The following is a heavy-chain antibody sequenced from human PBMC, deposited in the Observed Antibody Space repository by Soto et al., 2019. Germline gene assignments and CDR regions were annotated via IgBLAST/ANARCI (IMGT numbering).Heavy chain of an antibody. CDR2: IWYDGINK. CDR3: ARDQLVETTRGPFDI. Sequence: GGSVRLSCAASGFTLSNYGMHWVRQAPGKGLEWVAVIWYDGINKYYADSLKGRFTISRDKSKNTVFLQMSRLRPEDSAVYYCARDQLVETTRGPFDIWGQGTMVTVSS. J-gene: IGHJ3*02. V-gene: IGHV3-33*01. D-gene: IGHD1-26*01. CDR1: GFTLSNYG.